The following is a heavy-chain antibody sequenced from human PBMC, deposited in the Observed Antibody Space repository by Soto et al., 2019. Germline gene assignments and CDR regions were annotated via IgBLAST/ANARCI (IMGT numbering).Heavy chain of an antibody. CDR3: ARRSAAGIEY. CDR1: GYSFTSYW. V-gene: IGHV5-51*01. J-gene: IGHJ4*02. Sequence: GQSLKISCKGSGYSFTSYWIGWVRQMPGKGLEWMGIIYHGDSDTRYSPSFQGQVTISADKSISTACLQWGSLKASDTAMYYCARRSAAGIEYWGQGTLVTASS. CDR2: IYHGDSDT. D-gene: IGHD6-13*01.